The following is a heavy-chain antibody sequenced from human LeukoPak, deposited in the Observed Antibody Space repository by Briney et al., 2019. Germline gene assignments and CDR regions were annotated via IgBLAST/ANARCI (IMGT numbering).Heavy chain of an antibody. CDR3: ARHRFDGFGESPDAFDI. J-gene: IGHJ3*02. D-gene: IGHD3-10*01. CDR2: IYYSGST. V-gene: IGHV4-59*08. CDR1: SGSISSYY. Sequence: KPSETLSLTCTVSSGSISSYYWSWIRQPPGKGLEWIGYIYYSGSTYYNPSLKSRVTISVDTSKNQFSLKLSSVTAADTAVYYCARHRFDGFGESPDAFDIWGQGTMVTVSS.